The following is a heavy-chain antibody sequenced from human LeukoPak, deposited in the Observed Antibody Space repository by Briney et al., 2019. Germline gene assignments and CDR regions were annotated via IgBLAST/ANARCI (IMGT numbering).Heavy chain of an antibody. V-gene: IGHV3-7*01. CDR1: GFTFSSYW. J-gene: IGHJ6*02. CDR3: AKEEGV. Sequence: PGGSLRLSCAASGFTFSSYWTSWVRQAPGKGLEWVANIKQDGSEKYYVDSVKGRFTISRDNAKNSLYLQMNSLRDEDTALYYCAKEEGVWGQGTTVTVSS. CDR2: IKQDGSEK.